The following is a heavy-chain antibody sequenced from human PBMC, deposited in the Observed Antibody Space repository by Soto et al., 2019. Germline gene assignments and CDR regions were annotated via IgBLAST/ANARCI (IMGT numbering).Heavy chain of an antibody. V-gene: IGHV4-34*01. Sequence: PSETLSLTCAVYGGSFSGYYWSWIRQPPGKGLEWIGEINHSGSTNYNPSLKSRVTISVDTSKNQFSLKLSSVTAADTAVYYCARGXGYCSGGSCYSPLWFDPWGQGTLVTVSS. CDR1: GGSFSGYY. J-gene: IGHJ5*02. CDR2: INHSGST. CDR3: ARGXGYCSGGSCYSPLWFDP. D-gene: IGHD2-15*01.